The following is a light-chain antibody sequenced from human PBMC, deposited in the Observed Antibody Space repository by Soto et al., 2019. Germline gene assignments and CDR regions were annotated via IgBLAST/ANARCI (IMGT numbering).Light chain of an antibody. CDR3: SSYAGSSNVL. CDR1: SSDVGGYNS. Sequence: QSALTQPPSASGSPRQSVTFSCTGTSSDVGGYNSVSWYQQYPGKAPKLMIYEVSKRPSGVPDRFSGSKSGNTASLTVSGLQAEDEADYYCSSYAGSSNVLFGGGTKLTVL. J-gene: IGLJ2*01. CDR2: EVS. V-gene: IGLV2-8*01.